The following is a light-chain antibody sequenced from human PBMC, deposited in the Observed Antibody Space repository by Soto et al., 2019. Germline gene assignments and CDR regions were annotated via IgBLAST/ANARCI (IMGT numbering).Light chain of an antibody. V-gene: IGLV2-23*02. J-gene: IGLJ2*01. Sequence: QSVLTQPASVSGSPGQSITISCTGTSSDVGSYNLVSWYQQHPGKAPKLMIYEVCKRPSGVSNRFSGSKSGNTASLTISGLQAEDEADYYCCSYAGSSTLVFGGGTKLTVL. CDR2: EVC. CDR1: SSDVGSYNL. CDR3: CSYAGSSTLV.